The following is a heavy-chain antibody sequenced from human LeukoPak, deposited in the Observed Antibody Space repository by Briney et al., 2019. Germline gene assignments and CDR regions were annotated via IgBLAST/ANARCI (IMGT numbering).Heavy chain of an antibody. D-gene: IGHD1-26*01. V-gene: IGHV4-59*01. J-gene: IGHJ4*02. CDR2: IYYSGST. Sequence: SETLSLTCTVSGGSISSYYWSWIRQPPGKGLEWIGCIYYSGSTNYNPSLKSRVTISVDTSKNQFSLKLSSVTAADTAVYYCARGRWELYYFDYWGQGTLVTVSS. CDR3: ARGRWELYYFDY. CDR1: GGSISSYY.